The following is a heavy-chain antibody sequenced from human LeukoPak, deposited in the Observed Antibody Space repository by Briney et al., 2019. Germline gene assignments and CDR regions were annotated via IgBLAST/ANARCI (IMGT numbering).Heavy chain of an antibody. D-gene: IGHD6-19*01. Sequence: SETLSLTCTVSGGSIRMSTHYWGWIRQPPGKGLEWIGSIYHSGSTHYNPSLRSRVTMSVDTSKNQLTLKVTAVTAADTAVYYCVTNGTVTVAGTKFNYFDYWGQGALVTVSS. V-gene: IGHV4-39*01. CDR1: GGSIRMSTHY. J-gene: IGHJ4*02. CDR3: VTNGTVTVAGTKFNYFDY. CDR2: IYHSGST.